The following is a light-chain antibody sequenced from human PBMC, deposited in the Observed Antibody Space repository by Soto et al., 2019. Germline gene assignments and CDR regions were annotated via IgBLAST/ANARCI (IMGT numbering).Light chain of an antibody. CDR2: DVS. V-gene: IGLV2-14*01. CDR1: SSDVGGYNY. J-gene: IGLJ1*01. Sequence: QSALTQPASVSGSPGQSITISCTGTSSDVGGYNYVSWYQQHPGKAPKLMIYDVSNRPSGVSNRFSGSKSGNTASLTISGLQAEDEADYYGSSYTSSSTPWVFGTVTKLTVL. CDR3: SSYTSSSTPWV.